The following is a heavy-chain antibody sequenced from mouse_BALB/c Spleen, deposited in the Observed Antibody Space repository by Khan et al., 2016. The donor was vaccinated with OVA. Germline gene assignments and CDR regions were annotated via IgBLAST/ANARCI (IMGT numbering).Heavy chain of an antibody. J-gene: IGHJ4*01. D-gene: IGHD2-12*01. CDR1: GYSITSDFA. CDR2: ISSTGST. CDR3: DRSPYYRGSYAMDY. V-gene: IGHV3-2*02. Sequence: EVELVESGPGLVKPSQSLSLTCTVTGYSITSDFAWNWIRQFPGNKLGWMGYISSTGSTSYGPSLNSRISITRDTSKNQSYLHFNSVTTEDTATSYCDRSPYYRGSYAMDYWGQGTSVTVSS.